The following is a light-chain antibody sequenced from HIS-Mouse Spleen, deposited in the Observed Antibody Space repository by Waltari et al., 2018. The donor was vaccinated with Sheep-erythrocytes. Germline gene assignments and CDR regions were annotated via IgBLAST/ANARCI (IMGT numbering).Light chain of an antibody. V-gene: IGLV2-14*02. CDR3: CSYAGSYNHV. Sequence: QSALTQPASVSGSPGQSITISCTGTSSDVGSYNLVSWYQQHPGKAPKLMIYEGSKRPSVVSHRFSGSKSGNTASLTISGLQAEDEADYYCCSYAGSYNHVFATGTKVTVL. CDR2: EGS. CDR1: SSDVGSYNL. J-gene: IGLJ1*01.